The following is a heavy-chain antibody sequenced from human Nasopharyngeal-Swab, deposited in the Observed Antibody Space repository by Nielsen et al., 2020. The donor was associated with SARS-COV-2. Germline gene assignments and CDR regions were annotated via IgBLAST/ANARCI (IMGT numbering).Heavy chain of an antibody. J-gene: IGHJ6*04. CDR2: INWAGTT. D-gene: IGHD3-16*01. Sequence: WIRQPPGKGLEWIGDINWAGTTNYSPSLKSRVTISIDTSSNQFSLKLNSVTAADTAVYYCSKTLGPRSAGAGGLNVWGKGTTVTVLL. V-gene: IGHV4-34*01. CDR3: SKTLGPRSAGAGGLNV.